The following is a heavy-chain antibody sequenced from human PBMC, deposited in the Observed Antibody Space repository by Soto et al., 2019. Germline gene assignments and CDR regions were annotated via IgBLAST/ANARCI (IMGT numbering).Heavy chain of an antibody. Sequence: PGGSLRLSCAASGFTFSSYAMSWVRQAPGKGLEWVSAISGSGGSTYYADSVKGRFTISRDNSKNTLYLQMNSLRAEDTTVYYCAKDWGSSGWPNWFDPWGQGTLVTVSS. CDR1: GFTFSSYA. D-gene: IGHD6-19*01. CDR2: ISGSGGST. CDR3: AKDWGSSGWPNWFDP. J-gene: IGHJ5*02. V-gene: IGHV3-23*01.